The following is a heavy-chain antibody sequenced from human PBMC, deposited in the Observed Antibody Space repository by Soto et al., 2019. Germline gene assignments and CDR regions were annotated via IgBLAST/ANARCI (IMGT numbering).Heavy chain of an antibody. CDR1: GGSFSGYY. V-gene: IGHV4-34*01. Sequence: QVQLQQWGAGLLKPSETLSLTCAVYGGSFSGYYWSWIRQPPGKGLEWIGEINHSGSTNYNPSLKSRVTISVDTAKNPFSLKLSSVTAAETAVYYCARGPPGGGDYAELFDYWGQGTLVTVSS. D-gene: IGHD4-17*01. J-gene: IGHJ4*02. CDR2: INHSGST. CDR3: ARGPPGGGDYAELFDY.